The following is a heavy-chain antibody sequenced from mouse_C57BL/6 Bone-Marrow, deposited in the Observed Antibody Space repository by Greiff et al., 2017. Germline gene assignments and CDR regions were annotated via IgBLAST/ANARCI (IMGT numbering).Heavy chain of an antibody. CDR3: ARRVTTVVSKTAYCYFNV. D-gene: IGHD1-1*01. CDR1: GYTFTSYG. J-gene: IGHJ1*03. Sequence: LVESGAELARPGASVKLSCKASGYTFTSYGISWVKQRTGQGLEWIGEIYPRSGNTYYNEKFKGKAALTADKSSSPAYRELRSLTSEDSAVYFCARRVTTVVSKTAYCYFNVWGTGTTVTVSS. V-gene: IGHV1-81*01. CDR2: IYPRSGNT.